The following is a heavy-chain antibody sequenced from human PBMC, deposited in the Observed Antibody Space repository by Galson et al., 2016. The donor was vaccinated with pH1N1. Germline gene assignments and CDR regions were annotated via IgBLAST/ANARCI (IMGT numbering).Heavy chain of an antibody. V-gene: IGHV1-2*02. CDR3: ASGIDFGEVGAWFDP. CDR1: GYTFTGYY. Sequence: QSGAEVKKPGESLKISCKASGYTFTGYYMHWVRQAPGQGLEWMGWINPNSGGTNYAQKFQGRVTMTRDTSISTAYMELSRLRSDDTAVYYCASGIDFGEVGAWFDPWGQGTLVTVSS. D-gene: IGHD3-10*01. CDR2: INPNSGGT. J-gene: IGHJ5*02.